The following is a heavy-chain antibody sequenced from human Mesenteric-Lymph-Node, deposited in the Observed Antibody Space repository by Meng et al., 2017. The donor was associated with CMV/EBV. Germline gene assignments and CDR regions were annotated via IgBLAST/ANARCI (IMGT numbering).Heavy chain of an antibody. V-gene: IGHV2-5*02. CDR1: GFSLSTSGVG. Sequence: FSGFSLSTSGVGVGWIRQPPGKALEWLALIYWDDDKRYSPSLKSRLTITKDTSKNQVVLTMTNMDPVDTATYYCAHRRLAAAPYYLDYWGQGTLVTVSS. CDR2: IYWDDDK. D-gene: IGHD6-13*01. CDR3: AHRRLAAAPYYLDY. J-gene: IGHJ4*02.